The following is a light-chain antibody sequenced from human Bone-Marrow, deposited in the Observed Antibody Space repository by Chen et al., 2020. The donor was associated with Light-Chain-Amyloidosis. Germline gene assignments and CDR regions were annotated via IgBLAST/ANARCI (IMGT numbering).Light chain of an antibody. CDR1: NIGSTS. J-gene: IGLJ3*02. CDR3: QVWDRSSDRPV. Sequence: SYVLTHPSSVSVAPGQTATIACGGNNIGSTSVHWYQQTPGQAPPLVVYDDKDRHSGIPERLSGSNSGNTATLTISRVEAGDEADYYCQVWDRSSDRPVFGGGTKLTVL. CDR2: DDK. V-gene: IGLV3-21*02.